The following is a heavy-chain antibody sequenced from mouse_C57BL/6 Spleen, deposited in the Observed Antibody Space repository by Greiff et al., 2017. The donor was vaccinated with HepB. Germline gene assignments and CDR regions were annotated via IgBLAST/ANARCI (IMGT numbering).Heavy chain of an antibody. V-gene: IGHV6-3*01. CDR3: TDGDSNCEAMDY. D-gene: IGHD2-5*01. CDR2: ISLKSDNYAT. J-gene: IGHJ4*01. Sequence: EVQGVESGGGLVQPGGSMKLSCVASGFTFSNYWMNWVRQSPEKGLEWVAQISLKSDNYATHYAESVKGRFTISRDESKSRFYLQMNNSRAEDTGIYYCTDGDSNCEAMDYWGQGTSVTVSS. CDR1: GFTFSNYW.